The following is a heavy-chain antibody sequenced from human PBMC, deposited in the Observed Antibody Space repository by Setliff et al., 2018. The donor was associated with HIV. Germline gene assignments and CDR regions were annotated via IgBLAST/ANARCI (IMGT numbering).Heavy chain of an antibody. Sequence: GESLTISCVASGFTFSDYSMDWVRQAPGKGLEWISYITSSSTNIFYADSVKGRFTISRDNVKNSLYLQMDSLRVEDTAVYYCAKIYPVTSGGATTRPKPLDVWGKGTTVTVSS. CDR3: AKIYPVTSGGATTRPKPLDV. CDR1: GFTFSDYS. V-gene: IGHV3-48*01. D-gene: IGHD2-2*02. J-gene: IGHJ6*03. CDR2: ITSSSTNI.